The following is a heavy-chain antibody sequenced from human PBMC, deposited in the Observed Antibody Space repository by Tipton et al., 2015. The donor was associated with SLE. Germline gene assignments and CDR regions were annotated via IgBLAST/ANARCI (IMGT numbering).Heavy chain of an antibody. D-gene: IGHD1-1*01. Sequence: TLSLTCTVSGDSISRDYWSWIRQPPGGGLEWVAYIYSGGSTNFNPLLKSRLSISLDSAKSQVSLNLTSVTAADTAVYYCAERYDTFEIWGQGTMVSVSS. CDR2: IYSGGST. V-gene: IGHV4-59*01. CDR3: AERYDTFEI. CDR1: GDSISRDY. J-gene: IGHJ3*02.